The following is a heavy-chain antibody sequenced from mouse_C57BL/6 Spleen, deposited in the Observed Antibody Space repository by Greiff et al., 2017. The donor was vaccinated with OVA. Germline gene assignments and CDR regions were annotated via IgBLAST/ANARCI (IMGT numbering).Heavy chain of an antibody. J-gene: IGHJ4*01. CDR2: IYPRSGNT. D-gene: IGHD2-3*01. CDR3: ARGGYYPQAYYAMDY. CDR1: GYTFTSYG. V-gene: IGHV1-81*01. Sequence: QVQLQQSGAELARPGASVKLSCKASGYTFTSYGISWVKQRTGQGLEWIGEIYPRSGNTYYNEKFKGKATLTADKSSSTAYMELLSLTSEDSAVYFCARGGYYPQAYYAMDYWGQGTSVTVSS.